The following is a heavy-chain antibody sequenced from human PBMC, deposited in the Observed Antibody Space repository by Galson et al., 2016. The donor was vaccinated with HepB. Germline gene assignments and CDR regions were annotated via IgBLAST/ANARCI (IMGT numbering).Heavy chain of an antibody. J-gene: IGHJ6*02. V-gene: IGHV1-3*01. CDR3: ARGVVIPSTFYYYFSGLDV. CDR2: IDAGNGNT. Sequence: SVKVSCKASRYTFTNYAIHWVRQAPGQRLEWMGWIDAGNGNTKYSQKFQGRVTIARDTSASTAYMELSSLRSEDTAVYYCARGVVIPSTFYYYFSGLDVWGQGTTVTVSS. CDR1: RYTFTNYA. D-gene: IGHD2/OR15-2a*01.